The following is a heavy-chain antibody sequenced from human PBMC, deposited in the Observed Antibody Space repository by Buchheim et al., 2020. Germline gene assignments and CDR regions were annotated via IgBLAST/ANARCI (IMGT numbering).Heavy chain of an antibody. CDR3: ARDGEVVVVTAIFDY. CDR2: ISYDGSNK. CDR1: GFTFSSYA. J-gene: IGHJ4*02. Sequence: QVQLVESGGGVVQPGRSLRLSCAASGFTFSSYAMHWVRQAPGKGLEWVAVISYDGSNKYYADSVKGRFTISRDNSKKTLYLQMNSLRAEDTAVYYCARDGEVVVVTAIFDYWGQGTL. V-gene: IGHV3-30-3*01. D-gene: IGHD2-21*02.